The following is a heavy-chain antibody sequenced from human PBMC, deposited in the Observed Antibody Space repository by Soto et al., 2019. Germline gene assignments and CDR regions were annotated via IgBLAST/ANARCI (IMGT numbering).Heavy chain of an antibody. V-gene: IGHV4-31*03. D-gene: IGHD5-12*01. CDR3: ARPVGLASGSVNYYYGMDV. CDR2: IYYSGST. Sequence: PXATLSLTCTVSGGCISSGGYYWSWIRQHPGKGLEWIGYIYYSGSTYYNPSLKSRVTISVDTSKNQFSLKLSSVTAADTAVYYCARPVGLASGSVNYYYGMDVCGQRTTVTVSS. J-gene: IGHJ6*02. CDR1: GGCISSGGYY.